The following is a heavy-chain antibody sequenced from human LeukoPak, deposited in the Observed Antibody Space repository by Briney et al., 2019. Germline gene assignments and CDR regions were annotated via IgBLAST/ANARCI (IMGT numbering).Heavy chain of an antibody. D-gene: IGHD3-22*01. V-gene: IGHV3-48*03. Sequence: GGSVRLSCAASGFTFSSYEMNWVRQAPGKGLKWGSYISSSGSTIYYADSVKGRFTISRDKAKNSLYLQMNSLRAQDTVVYYGARAIYDSSGYYFDYWGQGTLVTVSS. CDR2: ISSSGSTI. CDR3: ARAIYDSSGYYFDY. CDR1: GFTFSSYE. J-gene: IGHJ4*02.